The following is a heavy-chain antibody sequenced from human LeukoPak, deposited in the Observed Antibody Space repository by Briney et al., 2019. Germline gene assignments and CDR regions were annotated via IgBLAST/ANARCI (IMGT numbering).Heavy chain of an antibody. CDR2: IRYDGSNK. CDR3: ANGEKKRGGSGSYPRGIDY. D-gene: IGHD1-26*01. J-gene: IGHJ4*02. CDR1: GFTFSSYG. V-gene: IGHV3-30*02. Sequence: GGSLRLSCAASGFTFSSYGMHWVRQAPGKGLEWVAFIRYDGSNKYYADSVKGRFTISRDNSKNTLYLQMNSLRAEDTAVYYCANGEKKRGGSGSYPRGIDYWGQGTLVTVSS.